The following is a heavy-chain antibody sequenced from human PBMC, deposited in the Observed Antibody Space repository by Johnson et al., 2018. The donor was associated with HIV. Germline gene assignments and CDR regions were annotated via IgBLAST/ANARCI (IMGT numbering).Heavy chain of an antibody. J-gene: IGHJ3*02. D-gene: IGHD3-22*01. CDR2: ISCDGGSI. CDR3: AREIRITMIKGHGGGAFDI. V-gene: IGHV3-9*01. Sequence: VQLVESGGGVVQPGRSLRLSCAASGFTFDDYAMHWVRQVPGKGLEWVAGISCDGGSICYADSVKGRFTISSDNAKNSLYVQMNSLRPEDTALYYCAREIRITMIKGHGGGAFDIWGQGTMVTVSS. CDR1: GFTFDDYA.